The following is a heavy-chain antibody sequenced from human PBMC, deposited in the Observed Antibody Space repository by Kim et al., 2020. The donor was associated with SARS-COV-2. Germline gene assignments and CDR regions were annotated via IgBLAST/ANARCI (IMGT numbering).Heavy chain of an antibody. CDR1: GGSISSYY. Sequence: SETLSLTCTVSGGSISSYYWSWIRQPPGKGLEWIGYIYYSGSTNYNPSLKSRVTISVDTSKNQFSLKLSSVTAADTAVYYCARDAYSYYDSSGYSEYYFDYWGQGTLVTVSS. V-gene: IGHV4-59*13. D-gene: IGHD3-22*01. CDR3: ARDAYSYYDSSGYSEYYFDY. J-gene: IGHJ4*02. CDR2: IYYSGST.